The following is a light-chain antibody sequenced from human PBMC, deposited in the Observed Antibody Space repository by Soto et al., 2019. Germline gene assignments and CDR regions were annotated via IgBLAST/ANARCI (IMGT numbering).Light chain of an antibody. V-gene: IGLV4-69*01. CDR3: QTWSTDIRV. CDR1: SGHNSYA. Sequence: QLVLTQPPSASASLGASVKLTCTLSSGHNSYAIAWHQQQPEKGPRYLMKLNSDGSHSKGDGIPDRFSGSSSGAERYLTISSLQSEDEADYCCQTWSTDIRVFGGGPKLPVL. J-gene: IGLJ3*02. CDR2: LNSDGSH.